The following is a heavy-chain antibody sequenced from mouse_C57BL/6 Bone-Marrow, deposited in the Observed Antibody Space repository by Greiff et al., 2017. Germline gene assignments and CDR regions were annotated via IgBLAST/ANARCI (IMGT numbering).Heavy chain of an antibody. V-gene: IGHV1-64*01. J-gene: IGHJ3*01. CDR3: ARSLITTVPQFAY. CDR2: IHPNSGST. Sequence: QVQLQQPGAELVKPGASVKLSCKASGYTFTSYWMHWVKQRPGQGLEWIGMIHPNSGSTNYNEKFKSKATLTVDKSSSTAYMQLSSLTSEDSAVYYCARSLITTVPQFAYWGQGTLVTVSA. D-gene: IGHD1-1*01. CDR1: GYTFTSYW.